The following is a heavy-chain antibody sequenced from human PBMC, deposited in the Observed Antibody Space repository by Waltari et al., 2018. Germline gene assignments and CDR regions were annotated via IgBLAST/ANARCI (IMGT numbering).Heavy chain of an antibody. D-gene: IGHD3-3*01. CDR1: GYSFTSYW. J-gene: IGHJ3*02. CDR2: IYPGDSDT. CDR3: ARRSSYYDFWSGYYRPNAFDI. Sequence: EVQLVQSGAEVKKPGESLKISCKGSGYSFTSYWIGWVRQMPGKGLEWMGIIYPGDSDTRYSPSFQGQVTISADKSISTAYLQWSSLKASDTAMYYCARRSSYYDFWSGYYRPNAFDIWGQGTMVTVSS. V-gene: IGHV5-51*01.